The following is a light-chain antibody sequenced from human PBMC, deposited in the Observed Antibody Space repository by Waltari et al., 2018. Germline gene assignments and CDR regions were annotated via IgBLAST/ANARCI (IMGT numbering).Light chain of an antibody. CDR2: DAS. CDR1: QTIDNY. Sequence: DIQMTQSPSTLSASVGDRVTITCRASQTIDNYLAWYQQKPGEAPKVMIYDASTLETGVPSRFSGSGFGTDFTLTISSLQPEDFATYYCQQADSYPYTFGQGTKLEIK. J-gene: IGKJ2*01. CDR3: QQADSYPYT. V-gene: IGKV1-5*01.